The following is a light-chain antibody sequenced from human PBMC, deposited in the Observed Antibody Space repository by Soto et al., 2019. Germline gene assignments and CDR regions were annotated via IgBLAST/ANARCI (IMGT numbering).Light chain of an antibody. V-gene: IGKV3-11*01. J-gene: IGKJ2*01. CDR2: DAS. CDR3: QQYGNSPRYI. CDR1: QSVSSY. Sequence: EIVLTQSPATLSLSPGERATLSCRASQSVSSYLAWYQQKPGQAPRLLIYDASNRATGIPARFSGSGSGTDFTLTISSLEPEDFAVYYCQQYGNSPRYIFGQGTKLEIK.